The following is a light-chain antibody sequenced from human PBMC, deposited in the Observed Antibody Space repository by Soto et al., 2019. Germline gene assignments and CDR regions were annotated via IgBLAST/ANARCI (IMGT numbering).Light chain of an antibody. CDR2: DVS. V-gene: IGLV2-11*01. Sequence: QSALTQPRSVSGSPGQSVTISCTGTSSDVGGYSYVSWFQQHPGKAPKLMINDVSKRPSAVPDRFSGSKTGNTASLTISGLQAEDEADYYCCSYAGSYTLYVFGTGTKLTVL. CDR3: CSYAGSYTLYV. CDR1: SSDVGGYSY. J-gene: IGLJ1*01.